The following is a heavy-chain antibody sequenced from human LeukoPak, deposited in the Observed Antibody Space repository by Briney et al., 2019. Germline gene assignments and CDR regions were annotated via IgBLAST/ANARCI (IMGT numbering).Heavy chain of an antibody. J-gene: IGHJ6*02. CDR3: ARENWVPPYYYFGMDV. V-gene: IGHV1-69*13. CDR1: GGTFSDHA. CDR2: TFPISGPA. D-gene: IGHD7-27*01. Sequence: ASVKVSCKASGGTFSDHAINWVRQAPGQGLEWMGGTFPISGPANYAQKFQGRVTLTADESTNTAYMELSSLRSEDTAVYYCARENWVPPYYYFGMDVWGLGTTVTVSS.